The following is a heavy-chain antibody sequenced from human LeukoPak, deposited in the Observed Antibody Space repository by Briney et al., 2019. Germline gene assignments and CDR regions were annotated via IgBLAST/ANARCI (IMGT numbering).Heavy chain of an antibody. J-gene: IGHJ4*02. CDR1: GGTFSSYA. V-gene: IGHV1-69*13. CDR3: ARGCSGGSCYSPFDY. CDR2: IIPIFGTA. Sequence: SVRVSCKASGGTFSSYAISWVRQAPGQGLEWMGGIIPIFGTANYAQKFQGRVTITADESTSTAYMELSSLRSEDTAVYYCARGCSGGSCYSPFDYWGQGTLVTVSS. D-gene: IGHD2-15*01.